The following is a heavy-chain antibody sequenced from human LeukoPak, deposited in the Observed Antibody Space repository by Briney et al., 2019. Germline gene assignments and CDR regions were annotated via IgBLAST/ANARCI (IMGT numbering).Heavy chain of an antibody. CDR1: GGSISSYY. CDR3: ARQLRFLEWLPVDY. V-gene: IGHV4-59*08. D-gene: IGHD3-3*01. Sequence: SETLSLTCTVSGGSISSYYWSWIRQPPGKGLEWIGYIYYSGSTNYNPSLKSRVTISVDTSKNQFSLKLSSVTAADTAVYYCARQLRFLEWLPVDYWGQGTLVTVSS. J-gene: IGHJ4*02. CDR2: IYYSGST.